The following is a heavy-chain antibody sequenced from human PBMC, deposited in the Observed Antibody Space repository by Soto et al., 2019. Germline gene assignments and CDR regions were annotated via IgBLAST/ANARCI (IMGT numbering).Heavy chain of an antibody. Sequence: QVQLQESGPGLVKPSQTLSLTCTVSGGSISSGGYYWSWIRQHPGQGLEWNGYIYYSGSTYNNPSLKSRVTISVDTSKNQFSLKLSSVAAADTAVYYCARWDYSKLRYYYGMDVWGQGTTVTVSS. J-gene: IGHJ6*02. D-gene: IGHD4-4*01. CDR3: ARWDYSKLRYYYGMDV. CDR1: GGSISSGGYY. CDR2: IYYSGST. V-gene: IGHV4-31*03.